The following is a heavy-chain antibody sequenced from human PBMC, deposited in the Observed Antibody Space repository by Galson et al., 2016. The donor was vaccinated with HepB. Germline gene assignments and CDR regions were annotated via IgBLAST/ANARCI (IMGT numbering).Heavy chain of an antibody. D-gene: IGHD5-18*01. CDR2: IIPIFGTP. Sequence: SVKVSCKASGDTFSTYGISWVRQAPGQGLEWMGGIIPIFGTPRYAQNFQGRLTITADKSTSTAYMELSSLRSEDTAVYYCARETAMIMGYYYMDVWGKGTTVTVSS. CDR1: GDTFSTYG. V-gene: IGHV1-69*06. J-gene: IGHJ6*03. CDR3: ARETAMIMGYYYMDV.